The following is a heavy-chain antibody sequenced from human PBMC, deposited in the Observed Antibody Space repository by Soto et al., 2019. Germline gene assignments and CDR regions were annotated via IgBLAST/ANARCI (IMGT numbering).Heavy chain of an antibody. CDR2: ISSSGSTI. CDR3: ARGGVSYYYYHGMDV. CDR1: GFTFGDYY. Sequence: GGSMILSSSSSGFTFGDYYRSWLRQAPGKGLEWVSYISSSGSTIYYADSVKGRFTISRDNAKNSLYLQMNSLRAEDTAVYYCARGGVSYYYYHGMDVWGQGTTVTVSS. D-gene: IGHD3-3*01. V-gene: IGHV3-11*01. J-gene: IGHJ6*02.